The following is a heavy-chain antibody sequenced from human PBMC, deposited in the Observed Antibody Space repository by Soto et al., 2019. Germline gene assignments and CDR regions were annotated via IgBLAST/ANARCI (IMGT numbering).Heavy chain of an antibody. Sequence: GSLRLSCAASGLTFSSYSMNWVRQAPGKGLEWVSYISSSSSTVYYADSVKGRFTISRDNAKNSLYLQMNSLRDEDTAVYYCARKNTYYYDSSGRMDVWGQGTTVTVSS. CDR1: GLTFSSYS. CDR3: ARKNTYYYDSSGRMDV. V-gene: IGHV3-48*02. D-gene: IGHD3-22*01. J-gene: IGHJ6*02. CDR2: ISSSSSTV.